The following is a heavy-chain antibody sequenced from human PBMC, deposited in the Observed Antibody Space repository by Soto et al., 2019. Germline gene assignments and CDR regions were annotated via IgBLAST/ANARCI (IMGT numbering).Heavy chain of an antibody. CDR3: FRENYFSYHGMDV. J-gene: IGHJ6*02. Sequence: EVQLVESGGGLVQPGGSLTLSSAGSGFAFSGSTIHWVRQASGKGLEWVGRIRSKANSYATAYAASVKGRFIISRDDSKTTAYLQMSSLKIEDTAVYYCFRENYFSYHGMDVWGQGTTVTVSS. CDR1: GFAFSGST. V-gene: IGHV3-73*02. CDR2: IRSKANSYAT.